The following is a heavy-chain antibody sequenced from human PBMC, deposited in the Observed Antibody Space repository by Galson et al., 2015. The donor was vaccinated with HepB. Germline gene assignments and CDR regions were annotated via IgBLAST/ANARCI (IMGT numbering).Heavy chain of an antibody. D-gene: IGHD2-15*01. CDR3: ARGETRGCCSGGSCPSFDF. Sequence: SVRVSCKASGYTFTSYYMHWVRQAPGQGLEWMGIINPSGGSTSYAQKFQGRVTMTRDTSTSTVYMELSSLRSEDTAVCYCARGETRGCCSGGSCPSFDFWGQGTLVTVSS. CDR1: GYTFTSYY. J-gene: IGHJ4*02. CDR2: INPSGGST. V-gene: IGHV1-46*01.